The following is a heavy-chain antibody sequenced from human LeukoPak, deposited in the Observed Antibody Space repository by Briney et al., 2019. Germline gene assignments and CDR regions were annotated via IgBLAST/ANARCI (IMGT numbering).Heavy chain of an antibody. D-gene: IGHD3-22*01. CDR1: GGTFSSYA. CDR2: IIPIFGTA. V-gene: IGHV1-69*05. J-gene: IGHJ3*02. CDR3: ADSSGYYTEPGNAFDI. Sequence: GSSVKVSCKASGGTFSSYAISWVRQAPGQGLEWMGGIIPIFGTANYAQKFQGRVTITTDESTSTAYMELSSLRSEDTAVYYCADSSGYYTEPGNAFDIWGQGTMVTVSS.